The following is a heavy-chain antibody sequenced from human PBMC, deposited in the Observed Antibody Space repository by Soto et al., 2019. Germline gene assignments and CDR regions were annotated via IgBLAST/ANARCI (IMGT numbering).Heavy chain of an antibody. V-gene: IGHV4-31*03. J-gene: IGHJ4*02. Sequence: PSETLSFTCTVSGGSISSGGYYWNWIRQHPGKGLEWIGYTYYSENTYYNPSLNSRITISADTSKKQFSLKLSSVTAADTAVYYCARLSSSGWPIDSWGQGTLVTVSS. CDR2: TYYSENT. CDR3: ARLSSSGWPIDS. CDR1: GGSISSGGYY. D-gene: IGHD6-19*01.